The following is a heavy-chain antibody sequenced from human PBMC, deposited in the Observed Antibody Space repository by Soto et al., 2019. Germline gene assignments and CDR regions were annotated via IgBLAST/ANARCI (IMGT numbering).Heavy chain of an antibody. CDR3: APWFGAVDY. CDR2: ISYDGSNK. V-gene: IGHV3-30*03. Sequence: QVQLVESGGGVVQPGRSLRLSCAASGFTFSSYGMHWVRQAPGKGLEWVAVISYDGSNKYYADSVKGRFTISRDNSKNTLYLQMNSLRAEDTAEYYCAPWFGAVDYWGQGTLGTVSS. CDR1: GFTFSSYG. J-gene: IGHJ4*02. D-gene: IGHD3-10*01.